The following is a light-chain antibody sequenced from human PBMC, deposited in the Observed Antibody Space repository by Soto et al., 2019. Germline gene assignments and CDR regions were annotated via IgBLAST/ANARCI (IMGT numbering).Light chain of an antibody. V-gene: IGLV1-44*01. J-gene: IGLJ3*02. CDR1: SSNIGSNT. Sequence: QSVLTQPPSASGTPGQRVTISCSGSSSNIGSNTVNWYQQLPGAAPKLLIYSNNQRPSGVPYRFSGSKSGTSASLAISGLQSEDDADYFCAARDDSPLGPVFGGGTNLTVL. CDR3: AARDDSPLGPV. CDR2: SNN.